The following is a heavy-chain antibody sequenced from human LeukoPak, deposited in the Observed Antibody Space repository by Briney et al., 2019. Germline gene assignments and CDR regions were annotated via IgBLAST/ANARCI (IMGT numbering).Heavy chain of an antibody. D-gene: IGHD2-15*01. J-gene: IGHJ5*02. CDR1: GYSIIRGYY. V-gene: IGHV4-38-2*02. CDR2: IYLSGST. CDR3: ARDRGYCSGGSCYGGSWFDH. Sequence: SETLSLTGTGSGYSIIRGYYGGWIPQPPGKGLGWLGTIYLSGSTYYNPCVKSRVTIPVDKSKNHFSLKLSSVTAADKAVYYCARDRGYCSGGSCYGGSWFDHWGQGTLVTVSS.